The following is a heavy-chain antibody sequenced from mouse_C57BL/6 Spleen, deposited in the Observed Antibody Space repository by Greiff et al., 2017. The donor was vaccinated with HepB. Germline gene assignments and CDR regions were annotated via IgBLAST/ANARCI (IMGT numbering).Heavy chain of an antibody. CDR2: INPSSGYT. D-gene: IGHD4-1*02. V-gene: IGHV1-7*01. Sequence: QVQLKQSGAELAKPGASVKLSCKASGYTFTSYWMHWVKQRPGQGLEWIGYINPSSGYTKYNQKFKDKATLTADKSSSTAYMKLSSLTYEDSAVYYCARWSTGTYYFDYWGQGTTLTVSS. J-gene: IGHJ2*01. CDR3: ARWSTGTYYFDY. CDR1: GYTFTSYW.